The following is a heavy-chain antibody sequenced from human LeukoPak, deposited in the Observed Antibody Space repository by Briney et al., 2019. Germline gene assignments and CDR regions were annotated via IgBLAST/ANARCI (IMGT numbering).Heavy chain of an antibody. Sequence: PGGSLRLSCAASGFTSSSYAMSWVRQAPGKGLEWVSAISGSGGSTYYADSVKGRFTISRDNSKNTLYLQMNSLRAEDTAVYYCAKDWGGSGWSCFGYWGQGTLVTVSS. CDR1: GFTSSSYA. V-gene: IGHV3-23*01. CDR3: AKDWGGSGWSCFGY. CDR2: ISGSGGST. D-gene: IGHD6-19*01. J-gene: IGHJ4*02.